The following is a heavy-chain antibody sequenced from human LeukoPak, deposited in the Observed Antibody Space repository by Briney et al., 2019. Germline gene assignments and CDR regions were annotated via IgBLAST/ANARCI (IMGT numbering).Heavy chain of an antibody. CDR1: SYTFTGYY. CDR3: ARDRGVGAWRGFDP. J-gene: IGHJ5*02. CDR2: INPSGGST. D-gene: IGHD1-26*01. Sequence: AASVKVSCKASSYTFTGYYIHWVRQAPGQGLEWMGIINPSGGSTSYAQKFQGRVTMTRDMSTSTVYMELSSLRSEDTAVYYCARDRGVGAWRGFDPWGQGTLVTVSS. V-gene: IGHV1-46*01.